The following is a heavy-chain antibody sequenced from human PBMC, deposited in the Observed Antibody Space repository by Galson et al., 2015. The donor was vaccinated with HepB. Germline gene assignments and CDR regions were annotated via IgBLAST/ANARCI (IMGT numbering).Heavy chain of an antibody. V-gene: IGHV3-15*01. CDR3: TTDHITMIVVAAPD. CDR1: GFTFSNAW. D-gene: IGHD3-22*01. CDR2: IKSKTDGGTT. Sequence: SLRLSCAASGFTFSNAWMSWVRQAPGKGLEWVGRIKSKTDGGTTDYAAPVKGRFTISRDDSKNTLYLQMNSLKTEDTAVYYCTTDHITMIVVAAPDWGQGTLVTVSS. J-gene: IGHJ4*02.